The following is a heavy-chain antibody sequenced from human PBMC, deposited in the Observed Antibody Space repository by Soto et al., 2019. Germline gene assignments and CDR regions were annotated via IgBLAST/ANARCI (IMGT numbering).Heavy chain of an antibody. CDR2: ISYDGSNK. CDR3: ARENPHPYYYYYGMDV. Sequence: QVQLVESGGGVVQPGRSLRLSCAASGFTFSSYAMHWVRQAPGKGLEWVAVISYDGSNKYYADSVKGRFTISRDNSKNTLYLQMNSLRAEDTAVYHCARENPHPYYYYYGMDVWGQGTTVTVSS. CDR1: GFTFSSYA. V-gene: IGHV3-30-3*01. J-gene: IGHJ6*02.